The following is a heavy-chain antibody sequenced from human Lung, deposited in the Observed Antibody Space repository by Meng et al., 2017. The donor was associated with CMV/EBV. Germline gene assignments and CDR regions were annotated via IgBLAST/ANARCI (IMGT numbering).Heavy chain of an antibody. J-gene: IGHJ4*02. Sequence: GGSLRLXCAASGFPFSRYWMSWVRQAPGKGLEWVANINQDESEKYYVDSVKGRFTISRDNAKNSLYLQMNSLRAEDTAVFYCAMGFWNPYYEDTHDFWGQGILITVSS. CDR2: INQDESEK. D-gene: IGHD3-3*01. CDR3: AMGFWNPYYEDTHDF. V-gene: IGHV3-7*01. CDR1: GFPFSRYW.